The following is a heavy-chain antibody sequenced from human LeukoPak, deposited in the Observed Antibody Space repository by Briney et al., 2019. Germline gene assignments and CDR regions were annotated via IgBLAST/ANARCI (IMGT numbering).Heavy chain of an antibody. Sequence: GGSLRLSCAASGFTFSSYGMHWVRQAPGKGLEWVTFIRYDGSNKYYTDSVKGRFTISRDNSKNTLYLQMNSLRAEDTAVYYCARLNGGFGEFSIDYWGQGTLVTVSS. CDR3: ARLNGGFGEFSIDY. V-gene: IGHV3-30*02. D-gene: IGHD3-10*01. CDR1: GFTFSSYG. CDR2: IRYDGSNK. J-gene: IGHJ4*02.